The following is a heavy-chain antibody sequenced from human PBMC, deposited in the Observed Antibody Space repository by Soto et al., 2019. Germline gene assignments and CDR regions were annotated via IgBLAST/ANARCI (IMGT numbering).Heavy chain of an antibody. CDR3: ARRGYSYDHDY. CDR1: GLTFRDYY. J-gene: IGHJ4*02. Sequence: GGSLRICCAASGLTFRDYYMSWIRQAPGKGLEWVSYISSSSSYTNYADSVKGRFTISRDNAKNSLYLQMNSLRAEDTAVYYCARRGYSYDHDYWGQGTLVTVSS. D-gene: IGHD5-18*01. V-gene: IGHV3-11*03. CDR2: ISSSSSYT.